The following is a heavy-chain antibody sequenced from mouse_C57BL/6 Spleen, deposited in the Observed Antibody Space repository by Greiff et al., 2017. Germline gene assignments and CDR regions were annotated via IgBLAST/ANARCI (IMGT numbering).Heavy chain of an antibody. Sequence: QVQLQQPGAELVRPGTSVKLSCKASGYTFTSYWMHWVKQRPGQGLEWIGVIDPSDNYTNYNQKFKGKATLTVDTPSSTAYMQLSSLTSEDSAVYYCASQVATNFDYWGQGTTLTVSS. D-gene: IGHD1-1*01. V-gene: IGHV1-59*01. J-gene: IGHJ2*01. CDR3: ASQVATNFDY. CDR2: IDPSDNYT. CDR1: GYTFTSYW.